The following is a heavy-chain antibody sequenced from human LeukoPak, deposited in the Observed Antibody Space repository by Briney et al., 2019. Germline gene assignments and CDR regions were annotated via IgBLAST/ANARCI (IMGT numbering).Heavy chain of an antibody. J-gene: IGHJ4*02. CDR3: ARSYYYDSSGYYHFDY. V-gene: IGHV1-18*01. Sequence: GASVKVSCKASGYTFTSYGISWVRQAPGQGLEWMGWISAYNGNTNYAQKLQGRVTMTTDTSTSTAYMELRSLRSEDTAVYYCARSYYYDSSGYYHFDYWGQGTLVTVSS. D-gene: IGHD3-22*01. CDR2: ISAYNGNT. CDR1: GYTFTSYG.